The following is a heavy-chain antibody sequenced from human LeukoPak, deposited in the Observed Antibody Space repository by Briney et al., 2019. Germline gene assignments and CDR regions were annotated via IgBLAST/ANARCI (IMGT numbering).Heavy chain of an antibody. CDR1: GGTFSSYA. CDR2: IIPIFGTA. Sequence: ASVKVSCKASGGTFSSYAISWVRQAPGQGLEWMGGIIPIFGTANYAQKFQGRVTMTRDTSTSTVYMELSSLRSEDTAVYYCASIAVAAGGADAFDIWGQGTMVTVSS. CDR3: ASIAVAAGGADAFDI. V-gene: IGHV1-69*05. J-gene: IGHJ3*02. D-gene: IGHD6-19*01.